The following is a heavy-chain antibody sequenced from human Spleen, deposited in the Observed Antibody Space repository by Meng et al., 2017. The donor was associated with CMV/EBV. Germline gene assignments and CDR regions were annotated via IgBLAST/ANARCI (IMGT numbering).Heavy chain of an antibody. V-gene: IGHV3-21*01. CDR1: GFTISSNY. CDR2: ISSSSSYI. Sequence: GESLKISCAASGFTISSNYMNWVRQASGKGLEWVSSISSSSSYIYYADSVKGRFTISRDNAKNSLYLQMNSLRAEDTAVYYCARDRYSSSWLPDYWGQGTLVTVSS. CDR3: ARDRYSSSWLPDY. J-gene: IGHJ4*02. D-gene: IGHD6-13*01.